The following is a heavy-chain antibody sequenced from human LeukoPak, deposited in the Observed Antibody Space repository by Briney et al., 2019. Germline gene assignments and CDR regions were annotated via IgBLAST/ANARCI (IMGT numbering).Heavy chain of an antibody. D-gene: IGHD6-19*01. CDR3: ARTQYSSGCTFDY. Sequence: GGSLRLSCAASGFTFSIYEMNWVRQAPGKGLEWVAYITSSGSIIYYADSVKGRFTISRDNAKNSLYLQMNSLRAEDTAVYYCARTQYSSGCTFDYWGQGTLVTVSS. V-gene: IGHV3-48*03. CDR2: ITSSGSII. CDR1: GFTFSIYE. J-gene: IGHJ4*02.